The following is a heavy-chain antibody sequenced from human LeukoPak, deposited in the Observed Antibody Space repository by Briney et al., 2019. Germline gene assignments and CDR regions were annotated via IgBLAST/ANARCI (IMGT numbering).Heavy chain of an antibody. D-gene: IGHD4-11*01. CDR1: GGSIGSYY. Sequence: ETLSLTCAVSGGSIGSYYWSWIRQLPGKGLEWIGYIYNSGITNYNPSLKSRVTVSVDTSKNQFSLRLTSVTAADTAVYYCARSVPSLDYLFDSWGHGTLVTVSS. V-gene: IGHV4-59*08. CDR2: IYNSGIT. J-gene: IGHJ5*01. CDR3: ARSVPSLDYLFDS.